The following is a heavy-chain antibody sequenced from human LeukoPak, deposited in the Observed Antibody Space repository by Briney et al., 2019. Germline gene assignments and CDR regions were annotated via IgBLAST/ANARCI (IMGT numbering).Heavy chain of an antibody. CDR3: ARGAARRKDSSPNNWFDP. J-gene: IGHJ5*02. CDR2: IYYSGST. CDR1: GGSISSSSYY. Sequence: SETLSLTCTVSGGSISSSSYYWGWIRQPPGKGLEWIGSIYYSGSTYYNPSLKSRVTISVDTSKNQFSLKLSSVTAADTAVYYCARGAARRKDSSPNNWFDPWGQGTLVTVSS. D-gene: IGHD6-13*01. V-gene: IGHV4-39*07.